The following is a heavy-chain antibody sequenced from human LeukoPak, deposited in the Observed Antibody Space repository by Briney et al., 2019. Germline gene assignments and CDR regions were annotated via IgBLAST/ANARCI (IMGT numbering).Heavy chain of an antibody. CDR1: GYTFATYF. CDR2: IKPNNGVT. V-gene: IGHV1-2*02. Sequence: GASVKVSCKTSGYTFATYFMHWVRQAPGQGLEWMGYIKPNNGVTNYAQKFRGRVTMTWDTSISTAYIGLSGLTSDDTAIYYCARPAYCGSNCYFNFDYWGQGTLVTVSS. D-gene: IGHD2-21*02. CDR3: ARPAYCGSNCYFNFDY. J-gene: IGHJ4*02.